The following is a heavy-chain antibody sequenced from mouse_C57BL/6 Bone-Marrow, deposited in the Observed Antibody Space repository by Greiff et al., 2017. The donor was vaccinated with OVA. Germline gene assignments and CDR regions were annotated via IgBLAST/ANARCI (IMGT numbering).Heavy chain of an antibody. CDR1: GYTFTSYG. CDR3: ARGGRNYWFAY. J-gene: IGHJ3*01. D-gene: IGHD2-1*01. Sequence: VQRVESGAELARPGASVKLSCKASGYTFTSYGISWVKQRTGQGLEWIGEIYPRSGNTYYNEKFKGKATLTADKSSSTAYMELRSLTSEDSAVYFCARGGRNYWFAYWGQGTLVTVSA. CDR2: IYPRSGNT. V-gene: IGHV1-81*01.